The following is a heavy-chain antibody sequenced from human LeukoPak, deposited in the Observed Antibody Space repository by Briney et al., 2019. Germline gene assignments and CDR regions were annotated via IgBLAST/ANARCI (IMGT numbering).Heavy chain of an antibody. V-gene: IGHV3-23*01. CDR2: ISGSGGST. J-gene: IGHJ4*02. CDR3: ANSPKSDY. Sequence: PGGSLRLSCAASGLTLSSYGMSRFRQAPGKGLEWLSAISGSGGSTYYADSVQGRFTISRDNSKNTLYLQMSSLRAEDTAVYYCANSPKSDYWGQGTLVTVSS. CDR1: GLTLSSYG.